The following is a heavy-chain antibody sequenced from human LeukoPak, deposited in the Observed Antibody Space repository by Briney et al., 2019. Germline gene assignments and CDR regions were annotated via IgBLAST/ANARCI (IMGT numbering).Heavy chain of an antibody. Sequence: GGSLRLSCAASGFTFSTYWMTWVRQAPGKGLEWVASINEYESKKSYVDSVKGRFTISRDNAQKSLYLEMNSLRAEDTAVYYCARAITSTEGYWGQGTLVTVSS. CDR3: ARAITSTEGY. CDR1: GFTFSTYW. J-gene: IGHJ4*02. V-gene: IGHV3-7*03. CDR2: INEYESKK.